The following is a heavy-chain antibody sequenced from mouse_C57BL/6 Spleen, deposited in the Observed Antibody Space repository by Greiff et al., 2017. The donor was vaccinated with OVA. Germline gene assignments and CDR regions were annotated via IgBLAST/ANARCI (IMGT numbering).Heavy chain of an antibody. V-gene: IGHV2-2*01. CDR3: GRIWAGEGYFDY. D-gene: IGHD3-3*01. Sequence: VQGVESGPGLVQPSQSLSITCTVSGFSLTSYGVHWVRQSPGQGLEWLGVIWSGGSTDYNAAFISRLSISKDNSKSEVFFKMNSLQADDTAIYYCGRIWAGEGYFDYWGQGTTLTVSS. CDR1: GFSLTSYG. CDR2: IWSGGST. J-gene: IGHJ2*01.